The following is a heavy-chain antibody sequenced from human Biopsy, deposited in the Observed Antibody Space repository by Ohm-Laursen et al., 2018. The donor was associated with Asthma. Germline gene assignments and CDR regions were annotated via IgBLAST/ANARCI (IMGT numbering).Heavy chain of an antibody. D-gene: IGHD4-11*01. V-gene: IGHV4-59*07. CDR3: ARGSDSSLSYPDAFDI. CDR1: GGSITSFY. Sequence: SDTLSLTCTVSGGSITSFYWSWIRQPPGRGLEWIGYIYFSGNTNYNPSLKSRVTISIDTSKNHFPLKLTSVTAADTAVYYCARGSDSSLSYPDAFDIWGQGTMVTVS. CDR2: IYFSGNT. J-gene: IGHJ3*02.